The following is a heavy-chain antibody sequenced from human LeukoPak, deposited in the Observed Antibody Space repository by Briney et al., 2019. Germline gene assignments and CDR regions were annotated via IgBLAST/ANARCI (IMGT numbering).Heavy chain of an antibody. CDR2: ISSSSSYI. CDR1: GFTFSSYR. D-gene: IGHD3-22*01. J-gene: IGHJ5*02. Sequence: GGSLRLSCAASGFTFSSYRMNWVRQAPGKGLEWVSSISSSSSYIYYADSVKGRFTISRHNAKNSLYLQMNSLRTEDTAVYYCARTYDSSANWFDPWGQGTQVTVSS. CDR3: ARTYDSSANWFDP. V-gene: IGHV3-21*01.